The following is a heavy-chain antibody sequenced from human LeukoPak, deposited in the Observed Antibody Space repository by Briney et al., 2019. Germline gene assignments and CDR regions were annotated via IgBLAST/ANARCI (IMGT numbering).Heavy chain of an antibody. CDR3: ARALIVATIGVLFDP. J-gene: IGHJ5*02. CDR1: GGSISSYY. D-gene: IGHD5-12*01. V-gene: IGHV4-59*08. Sequence: SETLSLTCTVSGGSISSYYWSWIRQPPGKGLEWIGYIYYSGSTNYNPSLKSRVTISVDTSKNQFSLKLSSVTAADTAVYYCARALIVATIGVLFDPWGQGTLVTVSP. CDR2: IYYSGST.